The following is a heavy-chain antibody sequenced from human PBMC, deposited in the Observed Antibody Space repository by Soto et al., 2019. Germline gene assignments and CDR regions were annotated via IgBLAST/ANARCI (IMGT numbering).Heavy chain of an antibody. J-gene: IGHJ3*01. CDR2: IYYSGST. CDR3: ARWGAVVTNIPNAFGF. Sequence: SETLSLTCTVSGGSISSSSYYWGWIRQPPGKGLEWIGSIYYSGSTYYNPSLKSRVTISVDTSKNQFSLKLSSVTAADTAVYYCARWGAVVTNIPNAFGFWGQGTIVTVS. V-gene: IGHV4-39*01. CDR1: GGSISSSSYY. D-gene: IGHD2-21*02.